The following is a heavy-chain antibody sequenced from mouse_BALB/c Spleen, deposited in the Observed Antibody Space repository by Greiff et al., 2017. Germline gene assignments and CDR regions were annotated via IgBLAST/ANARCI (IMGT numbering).Heavy chain of an antibody. Sequence: QVQLQQSGPELVKPGASVRISCKASGYTFTSYYIHWVKQRPGQGLEWIGWIYPGNVNTKYNEKFKGKATLTADKSSSTAYMQLSSLTSEDSAVYFCARCRDYFDYWGQGTTLTVSS. CDR2: IYPGNVNT. V-gene: IGHV1S56*01. J-gene: IGHJ2*01. CDR1: GYTFTSYY. CDR3: ARCRDYFDY.